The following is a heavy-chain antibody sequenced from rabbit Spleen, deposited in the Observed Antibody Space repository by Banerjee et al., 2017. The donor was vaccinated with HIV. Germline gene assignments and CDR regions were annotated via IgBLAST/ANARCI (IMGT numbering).Heavy chain of an antibody. V-gene: IGHV1S40*01. CDR3: ARLNGGVACAGDL. D-gene: IGHD6-1*01. CDR2: IYNGDGNT. Sequence: QSLEESGGDLVKPGASLTLTCTASGFTLSSSYWICWVRQAPGKGLEWIGCIYNGDGNTYYANWVNGRFTISKASSTTVTLQMTSLTAADTATYFCARLNGGVACAGDLWGPGTLVTVS. CDR1: GFTLSSSYW. J-gene: IGHJ4*01.